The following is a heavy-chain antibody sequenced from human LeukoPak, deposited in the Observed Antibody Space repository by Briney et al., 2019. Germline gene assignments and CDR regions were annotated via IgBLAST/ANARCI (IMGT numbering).Heavy chain of an antibody. J-gene: IGHJ6*03. Sequence: SETLSLTCAVYGGSFSGYYWSWIRQPPGKGLEWIGEINHSGSTNYNPSLKSRVTISVGTSKNQFSLKLSSVTAADTAVYYCARGNTATNYYYYVDVWGKGTTVTVSS. D-gene: IGHD5-18*01. CDR1: GGSFSGYY. V-gene: IGHV4-34*01. CDR2: INHSGST. CDR3: ARGNTATNYYYYVDV.